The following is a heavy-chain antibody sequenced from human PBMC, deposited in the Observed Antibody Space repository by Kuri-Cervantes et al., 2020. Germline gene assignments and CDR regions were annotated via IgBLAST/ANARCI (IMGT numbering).Heavy chain of an antibody. D-gene: IGHD6-19*01. CDR3: SRVVGSGWPSYYYYYMDV. V-gene: IGHV4-59*01. Sequence: GSLRLSCIVSGGSISNYYWNWIRLPPGKGLEWIGYIYYSGSTNYNPSLKSRVTISVDTSKNQFSLKLSSVTAADTAVYYCSRVVGSGWPSYYYYYMDVWGKGTTVTVSS. CDR2: IYYSGST. J-gene: IGHJ6*03. CDR1: GGSISNYY.